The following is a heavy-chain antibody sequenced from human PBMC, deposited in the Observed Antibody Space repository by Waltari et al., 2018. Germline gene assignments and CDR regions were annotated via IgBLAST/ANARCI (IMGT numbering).Heavy chain of an antibody. CDR3: AKGIVGATGFDY. CDR2: IWYDGSNK. CDR1: GFTFSSYG. J-gene: IGHJ4*02. D-gene: IGHD1-26*01. Sequence: VQLVESGGGVFQPGRSLRLSCAASGFTFSSYGIIWVRQAPGKGLEWVAVIWYDGSNKYYADSVKGRFTISRDNSKNTLYLQMNSLRAEDTAMYYCAKGIVGATGFDYWGQGTLVTVSS. V-gene: IGHV3-30*18.